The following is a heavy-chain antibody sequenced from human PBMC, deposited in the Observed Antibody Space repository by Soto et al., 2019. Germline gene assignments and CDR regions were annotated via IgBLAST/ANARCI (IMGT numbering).Heavy chain of an antibody. J-gene: IGHJ4*02. CDR2: IYYSGST. V-gene: IGHV4-59*01. CDR1: GGSISSYY. CDR3: ARGRTWLQSMYYFDY. Sequence: SETLSLTCTVSGGSISSYYWSWIRQPPGKGLEWIGYIYYSGSTNYNPSLKSRVTISVDTSKNQFSLKLSSVTAADTAVYYCARGRTWLQSMYYFDYWGQGTLVTVSS. D-gene: IGHD5-12*01.